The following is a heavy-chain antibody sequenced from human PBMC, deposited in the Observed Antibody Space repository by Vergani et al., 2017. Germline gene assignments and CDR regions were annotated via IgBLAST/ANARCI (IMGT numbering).Heavy chain of an antibody. CDR2: IYYSGST. Sequence: QVQLQESGPGLVKPSETLSLTCTVSGGSISSYYWSWIRQPPGKGLEWIGYIYYSGSTNYNPSLKSRVTISVDTSKNQFSLKLSSVTAADTAVYYCARAELEQAGLDSDYYYGMDVWGQGTTVTVSS. D-gene: IGHD1/OR15-1a*01. J-gene: IGHJ6*02. CDR1: GGSISSYY. V-gene: IGHV4-59*12. CDR3: ARAELEQAGLDSDYYYGMDV.